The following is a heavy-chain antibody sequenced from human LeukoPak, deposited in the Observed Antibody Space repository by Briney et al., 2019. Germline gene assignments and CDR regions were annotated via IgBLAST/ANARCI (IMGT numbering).Heavy chain of an antibody. Sequence: EASVKVSCKASGYTFTGYYMHWVRQAPGQGLEWLGMINPSGGRTTYAQKFQDRITMTRDMSTSTVYMDLRSLRAEDTAVYYCVVIAVASDAFDIWGQGTMVTVSS. CDR3: VVIAVASDAFDI. V-gene: IGHV1-46*01. CDR2: INPSGGRT. J-gene: IGHJ3*02. CDR1: GYTFTGYY. D-gene: IGHD6-19*01.